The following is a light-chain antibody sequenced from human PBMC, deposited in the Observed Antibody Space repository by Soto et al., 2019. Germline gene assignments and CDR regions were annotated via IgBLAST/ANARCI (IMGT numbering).Light chain of an antibody. CDR2: DAS. J-gene: IGKJ1*01. CDR3: QVRDVWPS. CDR1: QSVSTS. Sequence: IVLTQSPVTLAVSPGESAVLSCRASQSVSTSLAWYQHKPGQAPRLFIYDASKRAPGIPARFTGSGSGTDFTITISSLEPEDIAVYYCQVRDVWPSFGQGTKVEIK. V-gene: IGKV3-11*01.